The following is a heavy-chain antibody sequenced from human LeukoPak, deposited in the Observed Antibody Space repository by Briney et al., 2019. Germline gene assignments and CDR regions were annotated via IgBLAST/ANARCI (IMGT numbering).Heavy chain of an antibody. Sequence: GGSLRLSCAASGFTFSTYSMSWVRQAPGKGLEWVSGISSIGDSAYYADSVKGRFTISRDTSKTTYLLQMNSLCAGDTALYYCAKEFTKEWGQGTLVTVSS. CDR2: ISSIGDSA. D-gene: IGHD1-1*01. CDR1: GFTFSTYS. J-gene: IGHJ4*02. V-gene: IGHV3-23*01. CDR3: AKEFTKE.